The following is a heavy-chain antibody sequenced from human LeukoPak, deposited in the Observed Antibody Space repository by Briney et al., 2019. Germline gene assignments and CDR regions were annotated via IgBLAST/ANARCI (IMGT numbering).Heavy chain of an antibody. D-gene: IGHD6-13*01. V-gene: IGHV1-18*04. CDR1: GYTFTSYY. CDR2: ISAYNGNT. Sequence: GASVKVSCKASGYTFTSYYMHWVRQAPGQGLEWMGWISAYNGNTNYAQKLQGRVTMTTDTSTSTAYMELRSLRSDDTAVYYCARGDSSSWYASDYYYYMDVWGKGTTVTISS. CDR3: ARGDSSSWYASDYYYYMDV. J-gene: IGHJ6*03.